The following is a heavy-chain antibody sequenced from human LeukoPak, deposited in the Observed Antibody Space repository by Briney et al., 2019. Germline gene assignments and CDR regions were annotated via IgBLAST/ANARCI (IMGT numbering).Heavy chain of an antibody. CDR3: GRQGYTASHYFFDF. Sequence: PSETLSLTCSVSSGSISSYYWGWVRQPPGKGLEWIGRIYTTGATQYNPSLKSRLTMSVDTSTNQSSLNLRSVSAADTAVYYRGRQGYTASHYFFDFWSQGTLVAVS. CDR2: IYTTGAT. J-gene: IGHJ4*02. CDR1: SGSISSYY. V-gene: IGHV4-4*07. D-gene: IGHD5-24*01.